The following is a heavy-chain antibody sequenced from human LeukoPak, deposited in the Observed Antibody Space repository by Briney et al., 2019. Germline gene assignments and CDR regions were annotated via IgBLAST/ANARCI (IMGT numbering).Heavy chain of an antibody. CDR3: AGSGWFGEFNFDY. Sequence: GGSLRLSCAASGFTFSSYAMSWVRQAPGKGLEWVSVIYSGGSTYYADSVKGRFTISRDNSKNTLYLQMNSLRAEDTAVYYCAGSGWFGEFNFDYWGQGTLVTVSS. J-gene: IGHJ4*02. CDR1: GFTFSSYA. D-gene: IGHD3-10*01. CDR2: IYSGGST. V-gene: IGHV3-66*01.